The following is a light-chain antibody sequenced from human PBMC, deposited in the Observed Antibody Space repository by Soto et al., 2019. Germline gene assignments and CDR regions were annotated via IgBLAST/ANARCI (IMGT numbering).Light chain of an antibody. CDR1: QSVSSN. Sequence: EIVLTQSPGTLSLSPGERATLSCRASQSVSSNLAWYQQKPGQAPRLLIHDASNRATGIPARFSGSGSGTDFTLTISSLEPEDSAVYYCQQHHSWPLTFGGGTKVDIK. CDR2: DAS. CDR3: QQHHSWPLT. J-gene: IGKJ4*01. V-gene: IGKV3-11*01.